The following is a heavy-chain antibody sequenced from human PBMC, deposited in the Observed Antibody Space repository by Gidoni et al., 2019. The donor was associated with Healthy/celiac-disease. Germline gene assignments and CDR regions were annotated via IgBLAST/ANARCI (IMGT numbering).Heavy chain of an antibody. CDR3: ASTRPDIAAAGGDSY. CDR2: IYSGGST. J-gene: IGHJ4*02. V-gene: IGHV3-53*04. Sequence: EVQLVESGGGLVPPGASLRLSCAASGFTVSRNYMSWVRQAPGKGLEWVSVIYSGGSTYYADSVKGRFTISRHNSKNTLYLQMNSLRAEDTAVYYCASTRPDIAAAGGDSYWGQGTLVTVSS. D-gene: IGHD6-13*01. CDR1: GFTVSRNY.